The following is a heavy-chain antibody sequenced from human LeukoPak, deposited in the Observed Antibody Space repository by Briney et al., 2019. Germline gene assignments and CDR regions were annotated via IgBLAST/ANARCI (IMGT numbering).Heavy chain of an antibody. CDR2: IIPIFGTA. Sequence: ASVKVSCKASGGTFSSYAISWVRQAPGQGLEWMGGIIPIFGTANYAQKFQGRVTITTDESTSTAYMELSSLRSEDTAVYYCARASSIAARSPARAYYYYMDVWGKGTTVTVSS. D-gene: IGHD6-6*01. J-gene: IGHJ6*03. CDR3: ARASSIAARSPARAYYYYMDV. V-gene: IGHV1-69*05. CDR1: GGTFSSYA.